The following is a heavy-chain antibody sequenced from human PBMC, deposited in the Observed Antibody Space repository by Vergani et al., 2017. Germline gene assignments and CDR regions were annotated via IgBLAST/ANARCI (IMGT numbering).Heavy chain of an antibody. CDR3: ARDRREDFWGGMRPPNNYMGV. V-gene: IGHV1-69*12. CDR1: GGTFSSYA. CDR2: IIPIFGTA. J-gene: IGHJ6*03. D-gene: IGHD3-3*01. Sequence: QVQLVQSGAEVKKPGSSVKVSCKASGGTFSSYAISWVRQAPGQGLEWMGGIIPIFGTANYAQKFQGRVTITADESTSTAYMEMSSLRSEDTAVYYGARDRREDFWGGMRPPNNYMGVWGKGTTVTVSS.